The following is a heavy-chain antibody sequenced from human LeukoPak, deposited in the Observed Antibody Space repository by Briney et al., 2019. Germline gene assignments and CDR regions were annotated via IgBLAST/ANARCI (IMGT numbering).Heavy chain of an antibody. D-gene: IGHD2-2*01. CDR2: ISGSGGST. CDR1: GFTFSSYA. J-gene: IGHJ4*02. CDR3: ARGLGYCSSTSWCYFDY. V-gene: IGHV3-23*01. Sequence: HPGGSLRLSCAASGFTFSSYAMSWVRQAPGKGLEWVSAISGSGGSTYYADSVKGRFTISRDNSKNTLYLQMNSLRAEDTAVYYCARGLGYCSSTSWCYFDYWGQGTLVTVSS.